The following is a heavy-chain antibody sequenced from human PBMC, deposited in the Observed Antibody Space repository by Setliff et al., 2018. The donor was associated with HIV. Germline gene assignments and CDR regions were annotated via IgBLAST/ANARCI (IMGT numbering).Heavy chain of an antibody. D-gene: IGHD3-10*01. J-gene: IGHJ6*03. CDR1: GGSISSGGYY. V-gene: IGHV4-31*02. Sequence: PSETLSLTCSASGGSISSGGYYWSWIRQHPGKGLEWIGYSYYSGSANYNPSLKSRLTISVDTSKNQFSLKLSSVTAADTAVYYCARQITMVRGVYQPYYYYYMDVWGKGTTVTVSS. CDR3: ARQITMVRGVYQPYYYYYMDV. CDR2: SYYSGSA.